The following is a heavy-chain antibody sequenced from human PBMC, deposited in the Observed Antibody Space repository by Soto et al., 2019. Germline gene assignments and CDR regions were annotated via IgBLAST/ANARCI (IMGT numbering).Heavy chain of an antibody. Sequence: SGPTLVNPTQTLTLTCIFSGFSLRTSGVGVGWIRQPPGKALEWLGFIYWNDDKRYSPSLKSRLTITKDTSKNQVVLTMTNMDPVDTATYYCAKSGSSGWYGWFDPGRQGTLVAVSS. CDR3: AKSGSSGWYGWFDP. V-gene: IGHV2-5*01. CDR1: GFSLRTSGVG. CDR2: IYWNDDK. D-gene: IGHD6-19*01. J-gene: IGHJ5*02.